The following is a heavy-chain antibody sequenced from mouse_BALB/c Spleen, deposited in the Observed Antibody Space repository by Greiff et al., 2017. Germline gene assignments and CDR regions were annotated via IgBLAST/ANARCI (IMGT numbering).Heavy chain of an antibody. CDR1: GFTFSSYA. J-gene: IGHJ2*01. V-gene: IGHV5-6-5*01. D-gene: IGHD1-1*01. Sequence: EVMLVESGGGLVKPGGSLKLSCAASGFTFSSYAMSWVRQTPEKRLEWVASISSGGSTYYPDSVKGRFTISRDNARNILYLQMSSLRSEDTAMYYCARGGITTVVPFDYWGQGTTLTVSS. CDR3: ARGGITTVVPFDY. CDR2: ISSGGST.